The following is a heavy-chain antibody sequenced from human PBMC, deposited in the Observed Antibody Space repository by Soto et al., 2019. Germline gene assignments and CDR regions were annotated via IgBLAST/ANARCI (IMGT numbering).Heavy chain of an antibody. D-gene: IGHD1-1*01. J-gene: IGHJ4*02. V-gene: IGHV3-7*03. CDR3: ARDRSNWDTDFDY. CDR2: IKQDGSEK. Sequence: GGSLRLSCAASGFTFSNYWMTWVRQAPGKGLEWVANIKQDGSEKNYVDSVKGRFTISRDNAKTSLYLQMNSLRAEDTAVYYCARDRSNWDTDFDYWGQGTQVTVSS. CDR1: GFTFSNYW.